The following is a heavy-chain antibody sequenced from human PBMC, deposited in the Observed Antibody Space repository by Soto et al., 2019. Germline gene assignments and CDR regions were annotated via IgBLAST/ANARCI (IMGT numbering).Heavy chain of an antibody. CDR1: GYSFAGYW. CDR2: IDPSDSQT. V-gene: IGHV5-10-1*01. J-gene: IGHJ4*01. CDR3: ARQISDSATGPNLQYYFDS. Sequence: RGESLKISCNGSGYSFAGYWITWVRQKPGKGLEWMGRIDPSDSQTYYSPSFRGHVTISVTKSITTVFLQWSSLRASDTAMYYCARQISDSATGPNLQYYFDSWGHGTRVTV. D-gene: IGHD2-15*01.